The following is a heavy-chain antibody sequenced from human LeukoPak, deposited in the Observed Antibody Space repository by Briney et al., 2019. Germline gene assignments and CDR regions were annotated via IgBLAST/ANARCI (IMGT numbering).Heavy chain of an antibody. CDR1: GNTFTRYD. CDR3: ARVVEGAFDI. V-gene: IGHV1-8*03. J-gene: IGHJ3*02. CDR2: MNPNSGTT. Sequence: ASVKVSCKASGNTFTRYDINWVRQATGQGLEWMGWMNPNSGTTSNAQKFQGRVTITGNTSISTAYMELSSLTSEDTAVYYCARVVEGAFDIWGQGTMVIVSS.